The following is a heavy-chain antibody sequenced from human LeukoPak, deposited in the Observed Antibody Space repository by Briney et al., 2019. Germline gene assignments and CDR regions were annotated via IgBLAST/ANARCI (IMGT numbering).Heavy chain of an antibody. CDR1: GGSISSYY. J-gene: IGHJ4*02. CDR2: IYYSGST. CDR3: ARDPGAAAGTNYFDY. D-gene: IGHD6-13*01. V-gene: IGHV4-59*01. Sequence: PSETLSLTCTVSGGSISSYYLSWSRQPPGKGLEGIGYIYYSGSTNYNPSLKSRVTISVDTSKNQFCLKLSSVTAADTAVYYCARDPGAAAGTNYFDYWGQGTLVTVSS.